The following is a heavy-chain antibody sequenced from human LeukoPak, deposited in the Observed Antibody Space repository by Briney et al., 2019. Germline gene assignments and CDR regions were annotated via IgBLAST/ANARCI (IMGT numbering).Heavy chain of an antibody. CDR3: ARESATTSRDAFDI. D-gene: IGHD1-26*01. J-gene: IGHJ3*02. CDR2: INHSGST. Sequence: PSETLSLTCAVYGGSFSGYYWSWIRQPPGKGLEWIGEINHSGSTNYNPSLKSRVTISVDTSKNQFSLKLSSVTAADTAVYYCARESATTSRDAFDIWGQGTMVTVSS. V-gene: IGHV4-34*01. CDR1: GGSFSGYY.